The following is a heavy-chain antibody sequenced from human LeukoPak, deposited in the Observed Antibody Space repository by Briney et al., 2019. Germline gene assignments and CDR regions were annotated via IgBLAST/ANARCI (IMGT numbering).Heavy chain of an antibody. CDR1: GGSISSGGYY. Sequence: SETLSLTCTVSGGSISSGGYYWSWIRQPPGKGLEWIGYIYHSGSTYYNPSLKSRVTISVDTSNNQFSLKMTSVTAADTAMYYCARDLGSQLQFSDHWGQGTLVTVSP. J-gene: IGHJ4*02. V-gene: IGHV4-30-2*01. D-gene: IGHD5-24*01. CDR2: IYHSGST. CDR3: ARDLGSQLQFSDH.